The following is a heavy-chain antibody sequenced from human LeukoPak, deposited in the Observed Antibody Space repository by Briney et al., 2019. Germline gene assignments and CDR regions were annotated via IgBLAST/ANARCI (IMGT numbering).Heavy chain of an antibody. CDR1: GGSISSSSYY. CDR3: ARQPPDWENQKLETYYFGY. D-gene: IGHD3-9*01. Sequence: PSETLSLTCTVSGGSISSSSYYWGWIRQPPGKGLEWIGSIYYSGSTYYNPSLKSRVTISVDTSKNQFPLKLSSVTAADTAVYYCARQPPDWENQKLETYYFGYWGQGTLVTVSS. V-gene: IGHV4-39*01. J-gene: IGHJ4*02. CDR2: IYYSGST.